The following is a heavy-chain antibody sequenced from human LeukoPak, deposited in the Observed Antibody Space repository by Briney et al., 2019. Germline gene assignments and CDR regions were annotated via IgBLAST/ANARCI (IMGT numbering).Heavy chain of an antibody. CDR1: GFTFSDYY. J-gene: IGHJ4*02. Sequence: GGSLRLSCAASGFTFSDYYMSWIRQAPGKGLEWVGRIKSKTDGGTTDYAAPVKGRFTISRDDSKNTLYLQMNSLKTEDTAVYYCTTDHVTIFGVVIDWGQGTLVTVSS. D-gene: IGHD3-3*01. V-gene: IGHV3-15*01. CDR2: IKSKTDGGTT. CDR3: TTDHVTIFGVVID.